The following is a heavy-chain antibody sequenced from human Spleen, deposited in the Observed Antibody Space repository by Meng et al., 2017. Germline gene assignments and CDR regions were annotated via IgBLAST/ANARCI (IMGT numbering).Heavy chain of an antibody. CDR1: GYIFTGYY. Sequence: ASVKVSCKASGYIFTGYYIHWVRQAPGQGLEWMGWINTNTGNPTYAQGFTGRLVFSLDTSVSTAYLQLSGLKADDTAVYYCTRDGYSDCSSTSCFDYWGQGSPVTVSS. V-gene: IGHV7-4-1*02. J-gene: IGHJ4*02. D-gene: IGHD2-2*01. CDR2: INTNTGNP. CDR3: TRDGYSDCSSTSCFDY.